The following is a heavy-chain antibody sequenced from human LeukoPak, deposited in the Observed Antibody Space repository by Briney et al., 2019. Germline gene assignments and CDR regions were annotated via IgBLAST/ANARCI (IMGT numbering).Heavy chain of an antibody. Sequence: SETLSLTCTVPGGSISSYYWSWIRQPPGKGLEWIGYIYYSGSTNYNPSLKSRVTISVDTSKNQFSLKLSSVTAADTAVYYCARVSAGRVYWGQGTLVTVSS. D-gene: IGHD6-13*01. CDR2: IYYSGST. CDR1: GGSISSYY. J-gene: IGHJ4*02. V-gene: IGHV4-59*01. CDR3: ARVSAGRVY.